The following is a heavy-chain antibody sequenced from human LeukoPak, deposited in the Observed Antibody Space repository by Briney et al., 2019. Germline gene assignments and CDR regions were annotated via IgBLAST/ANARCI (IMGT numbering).Heavy chain of an antibody. CDR2: SRNKANSYTT. CDR1: GFTFSDHY. J-gene: IGHJ2*01. CDR3: ARATKFDSSTYWYFDL. Sequence: GGSRRLSCAASGFTFSDHYMDWVRQAPGKGLEWIGRSRNKANSYTTEYAAPVKGRFTVSRDDSKNSLYLQMSSLETEDTAVYYCARATKFDSSTYWYFDLWGRGTLVTVSS. D-gene: IGHD3-22*01. V-gene: IGHV3-72*01.